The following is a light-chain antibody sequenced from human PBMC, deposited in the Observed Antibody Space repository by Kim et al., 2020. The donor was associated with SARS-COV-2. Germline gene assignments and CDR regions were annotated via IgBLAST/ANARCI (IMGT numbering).Light chain of an antibody. CDR3: SSYAGRNNLV. J-gene: IGLJ2*01. V-gene: IGLV2-8*01. CDR2: EVN. Sequence: QPVTISCTGTNSDIGGYNYVSWYQQHPGKAPKLMIYEVNTRPSGVPDRFSGSKSGNTASLTVSGLQAEDEADYYCSSYAGRNNLVFGGGTQLTVL. CDR1: NSDIGGYNY.